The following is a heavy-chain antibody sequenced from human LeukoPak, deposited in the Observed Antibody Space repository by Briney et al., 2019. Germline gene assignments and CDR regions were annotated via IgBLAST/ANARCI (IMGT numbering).Heavy chain of an antibody. Sequence: GGSLRLSCAASGFTFSSSGMHWVRQAPGKGLEWVAVISYDESNKYYADSVKGRFTISRDKSKNTLYLQMNSLRAEDTAVYYCAKGVSEWLAFDYWGQGTLVTVSS. CDR1: GFTFSSSG. J-gene: IGHJ4*02. CDR2: ISYDESNK. V-gene: IGHV3-30*18. D-gene: IGHD6-19*01. CDR3: AKGVSEWLAFDY.